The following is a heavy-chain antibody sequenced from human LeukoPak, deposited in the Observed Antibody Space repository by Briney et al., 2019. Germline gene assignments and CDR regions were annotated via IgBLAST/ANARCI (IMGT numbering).Heavy chain of an antibody. CDR1: GYTLTELS. CDR3: ARDGSGSYYNGNLDY. CDR2: FDPEDGET. V-gene: IGHV1-24*01. D-gene: IGHD3-10*01. Sequence: RGASVKVSCKVSGYTLTELSMHWVRQAPGKGLEWMGGFDPEDGETIYAQEFQGRVTMTEDTSTDTAYMELSSLRSEDTAVYYCARDGSGSYYNGNLDYWGQGTLVTVSS. J-gene: IGHJ4*02.